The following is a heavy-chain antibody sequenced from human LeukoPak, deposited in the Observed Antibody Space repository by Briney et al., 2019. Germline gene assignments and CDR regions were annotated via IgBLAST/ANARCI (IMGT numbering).Heavy chain of an antibody. V-gene: IGHV1-46*01. CDR1: GYTFTSYY. CDR3: ARGVGVVVPAAIPAEDYYGMDV. J-gene: IGHJ6*02. Sequence: ASVKVSCKASGYTFTSYYMHWVRQAPGQGLEWMGIIDPSGGSTSYAQKFQGRVTMTRDTSTSTVYIELSSLRSEDTAVYYCARGVGVVVPAAIPAEDYYGMDVWGQRTTVTVSS. CDR2: IDPSGGST. D-gene: IGHD2-2*02.